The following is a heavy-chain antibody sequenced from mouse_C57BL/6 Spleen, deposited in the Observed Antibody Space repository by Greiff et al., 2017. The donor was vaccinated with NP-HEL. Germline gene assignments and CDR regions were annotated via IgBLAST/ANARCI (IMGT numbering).Heavy chain of an antibody. J-gene: IGHJ2*01. D-gene: IGHD4-1*01. CDR1: GYTFTSYW. CDR2: IHSNSGST. CDR3: AIANYYFDY. V-gene: IGHV1-64*01. Sequence: QVQLKQPGAELVKPGASVKLSCKASGYTFTSYWMHWVKQRPGQGLEWIGMIHSNSGSTNYNEKFKSKATLTVDKSSSTAYMQLSSLTSEDSAVYYCAIANYYFDYWGQGTTLTVSS.